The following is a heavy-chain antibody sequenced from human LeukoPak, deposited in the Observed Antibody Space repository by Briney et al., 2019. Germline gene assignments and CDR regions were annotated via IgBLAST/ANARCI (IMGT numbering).Heavy chain of an antibody. D-gene: IGHD5-12*01. CDR3: ANFQWLRYFAF. J-gene: IGHJ4*02. CDR1: GFTFSSYT. Sequence: GGSLRLSCAASGFTFSSYTMNWVRLAPGKGLEWVSSISRSNIYKYYADSVKGRFTISRDNAKNSLYLQMNSLRAEDTAVYYCANFQWLRYFAFWGQGTLVTVSS. CDR2: ISRSNIYK. V-gene: IGHV3-21*04.